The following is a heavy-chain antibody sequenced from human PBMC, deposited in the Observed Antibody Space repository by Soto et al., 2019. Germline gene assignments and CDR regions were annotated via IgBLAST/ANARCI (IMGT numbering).Heavy chain of an antibody. CDR1: GGSISSYY. V-gene: IGHV4-59*01. CDR3: ARDSRYSSSWYVDY. Sequence: SETLSLTCTVSGGSISSYYWSWIRQPPGKGLEWIGYIYYSGSTNYNPSLKSRVTISVDMSKNQFSLKLSSVTAADTAVYYCARDSRYSSSWYVDYWGQGTLVTVSS. J-gene: IGHJ4*02. D-gene: IGHD6-13*01. CDR2: IYYSGST.